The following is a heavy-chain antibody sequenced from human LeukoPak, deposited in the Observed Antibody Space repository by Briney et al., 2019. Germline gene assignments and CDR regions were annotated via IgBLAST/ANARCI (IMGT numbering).Heavy chain of an antibody. Sequence: GGSLRPSCSASGFTFSSYTMSWVREAPGKGLEWVSSISSSINYIYHADSVKGRFTISRDDAQNSVYLQMNSLKDEDTAVYYCARSRTSSPYDKNLNFWGQGTLVIFSS. CDR1: GFTFSSYT. V-gene: IGHV3-21*01. J-gene: IGHJ4*02. CDR2: ISSSINYI. CDR3: ARSRTSSPYDKNLNF. D-gene: IGHD1-14*01.